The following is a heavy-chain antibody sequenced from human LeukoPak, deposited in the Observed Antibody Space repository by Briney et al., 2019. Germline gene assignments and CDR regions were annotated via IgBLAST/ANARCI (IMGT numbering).Heavy chain of an antibody. CDR1: GYTISSGYY. Sequence: SETLSLTCTVSGYTISSGYYWGWIRQPPGKGLEWIGSIYQSGSTYYNPSLKSRVTMSIDTSKNHFSLKLTSVTAADTATYYCARETSLAGFASGLGFNYWGQGILVSVSS. V-gene: IGHV4-38-2*02. CDR2: IYQSGST. J-gene: IGHJ4*02. D-gene: IGHD6-19*01. CDR3: ARETSLAGFASGLGFNY.